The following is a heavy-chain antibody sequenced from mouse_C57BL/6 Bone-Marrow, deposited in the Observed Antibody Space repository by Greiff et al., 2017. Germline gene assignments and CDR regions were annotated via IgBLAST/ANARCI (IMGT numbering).Heavy chain of an antibody. CDR1: GFTFSSYA. D-gene: IGHD2-5*01. CDR2: ISDGGSYT. J-gene: IGHJ3*01. CDR3: ARDPYSNYLFAY. Sequence: EVKLVESGGGLVKPGGSLKLSCAASGFTFSSYAMSWVRQTPEKRLEWVATISDGGSYTYYPDNVKGRFTISRDNAKNNLYLQMSHLKSEDTAMYYCARDPYSNYLFAYWVQGTLVTVSA. V-gene: IGHV5-4*01.